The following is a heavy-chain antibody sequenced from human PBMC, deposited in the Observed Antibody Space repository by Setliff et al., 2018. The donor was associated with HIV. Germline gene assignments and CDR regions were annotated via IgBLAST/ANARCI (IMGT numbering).Heavy chain of an antibody. CDR1: GGSLSTSSFY. Sequence: SETLSLTCTVSGGSLSTSSFYWGWIRQPPGKGLQWIGSIYFSGSTYYNPSLKSRVTISVDTSKNQFSLKLRSVTAADTGIYYRARHRSYGDYDPNWFDPWGQGTLVTVSS. D-gene: IGHD4-17*01. CDR2: IYFSGST. CDR3: ARHRSYGDYDPNWFDP. V-gene: IGHV4-39*01. J-gene: IGHJ5*02.